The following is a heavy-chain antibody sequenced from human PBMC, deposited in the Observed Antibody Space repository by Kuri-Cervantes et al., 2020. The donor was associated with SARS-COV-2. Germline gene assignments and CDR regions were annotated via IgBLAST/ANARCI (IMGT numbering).Heavy chain of an antibody. CDR2: IIPIFGTA. D-gene: IGHD1-26*01. J-gene: IGHJ3*01. CDR3: ARVSPLVGVTSWNAFDV. V-gene: IGHV1-69*06. Sequence: SVKVSCKASGGTFSTYAINWVRQAPGQGLGWMGGIIPIFGTANYAQRFQGRVTITADKSTTTAYMELSSLRSEETAIYYCARVSPLVGVTSWNAFDVWGQGTLVTVSS. CDR1: GGTFSTYA.